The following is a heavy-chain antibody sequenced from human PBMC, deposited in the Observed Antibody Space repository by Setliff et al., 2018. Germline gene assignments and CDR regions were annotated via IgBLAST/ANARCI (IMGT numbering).Heavy chain of an antibody. J-gene: IGHJ6*03. D-gene: IGHD3-3*01. CDR2: INHSVIT. CDR3: VRMSGFLYLDV. Sequence: SETLSLTCAVDGGSFSGYYWTWIRQSPGRGLEWIGEINHSVITNYNPSLKSRLTIAVDTSKNEFSLILASVTAADTAVYYCVRMSGFLYLDVWGKGTTVTVSS. V-gene: IGHV4-34*01. CDR1: GGSFSGYY.